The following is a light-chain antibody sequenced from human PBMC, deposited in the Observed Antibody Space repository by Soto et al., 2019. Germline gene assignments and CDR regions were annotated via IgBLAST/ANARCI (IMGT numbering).Light chain of an antibody. CDR3: QTWATGPDWV. V-gene: IGLV4-69*01. CDR2: LDSDGSH. J-gene: IGLJ3*02. Sequence: QPVLTQSPSASASLGASVKLTCTLSSGHSSYTITWHQQQPDKGPRFLMSLDSDGSHIKGDGIPDRFSGSSSGTERYLTISSLQSEDEADYYCQTWATGPDWVFGGGTKLTVL. CDR1: SGHSSYT.